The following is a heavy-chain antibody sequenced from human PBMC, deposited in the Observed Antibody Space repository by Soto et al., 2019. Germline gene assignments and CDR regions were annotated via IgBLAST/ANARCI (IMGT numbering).Heavy chain of an antibody. V-gene: IGHV4-31*03. Sequence: PSETLSLTCTVSGGSISSGGYYWSWIRQHPGKGLEWIGYIYYSGSTYYNPSLKSRVTISVDTSKNQFSLKLSSVTAADTAVYYCARAGSGYYHPIRLYAFDIWGQGTMVTVSS. CDR1: GGSISSGGYY. CDR2: IYYSGST. CDR3: ARAGSGYYHPIRLYAFDI. D-gene: IGHD3-3*01. J-gene: IGHJ3*02.